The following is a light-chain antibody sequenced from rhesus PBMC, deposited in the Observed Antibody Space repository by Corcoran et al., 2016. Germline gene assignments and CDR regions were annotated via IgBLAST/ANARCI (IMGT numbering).Light chain of an antibody. CDR2: GAS. Sequence: EIVMTQSPATLSLSPGERATLSCRASQSVSSYVAWYQQKPEQAPRLLIYGASSRATGIPDRFRGRWSGTDFTLIISSLEPEDVGVYHCYQHSSGYSFGPGTKLDIK. CDR1: QSVSSY. CDR3: YQHSSGYS. J-gene: IGKJ3*01. V-gene: IGKV3S9*01.